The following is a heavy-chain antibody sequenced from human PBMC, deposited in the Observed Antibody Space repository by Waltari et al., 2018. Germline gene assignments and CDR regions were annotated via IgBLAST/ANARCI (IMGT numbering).Heavy chain of an antibody. J-gene: IGHJ5*02. V-gene: IGHV3-23*01. Sequence: EVQLLESGGDLVQPGGSLRLSCAASGFALDSYTMTWVRQAPGKGLEWVSAISGSGGSTYYADSVKGRFTISRDNSKDTVYLQMSTLRAEDTALYYCAKVDNYYDLWGQGTLVTVSS. D-gene: IGHD3-10*01. CDR1: GFALDSYT. CDR3: AKVDNYYDL. CDR2: ISGSGGST.